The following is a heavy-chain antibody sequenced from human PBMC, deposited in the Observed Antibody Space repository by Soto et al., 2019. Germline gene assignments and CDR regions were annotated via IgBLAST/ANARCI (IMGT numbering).Heavy chain of an antibody. CDR2: IYYSGGT. D-gene: IGHD3-9*01. J-gene: IGHJ4*02. CDR1: GASIGSGDYY. CDR3: ARQSRPYDILTGYYPPQPFDY. V-gene: IGHV4-31*02. Sequence: SETLSLTCTVSGASIGSGDYYWSWIRQHPGKGLEWIGYIYYSGGTYYNPSLKSRVTISVDTSKNQFSLELSSVTAADTAVYYCARQSRPYDILTGYYPPQPFDYWGQGTLVTVSS.